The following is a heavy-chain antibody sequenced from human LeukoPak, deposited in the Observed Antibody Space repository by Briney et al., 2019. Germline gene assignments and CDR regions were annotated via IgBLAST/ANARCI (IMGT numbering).Heavy chain of an antibody. V-gene: IGHV4-4*02. Sequence: SETLPLTCAVSGAFITNSHWWSWARQPPGKGLEWIGEIYHSGTTNYNPSLKSRVTISVDTSKNQFSLKLSSVTAADTAVYYCARDREGSSWYPFDPWGQGTLVTVSS. J-gene: IGHJ5*02. CDR3: ARDREGSSWYPFDP. CDR2: IYHSGTT. CDR1: GAFITNSHW. D-gene: IGHD6-13*01.